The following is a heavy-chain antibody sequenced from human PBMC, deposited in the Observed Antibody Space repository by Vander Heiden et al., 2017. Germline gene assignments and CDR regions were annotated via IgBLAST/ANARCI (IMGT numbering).Heavy chain of an antibody. J-gene: IGHJ5*02. D-gene: IGHD3-22*01. CDR3: ARGKNDSSSWFDP. Sequence: QVQLQQWGAGLLKPSETLSLTCAIFAGSFSTYYWRWIRQPPGKGLEWIGEINRSGSTNYNPSLKGRVTISVHTSKNQFSLRLTSVTAADTAVYYCARGKNDSSSWFDPWGQGTLVTVSS. V-gene: IGHV4-34*01. CDR2: INRSGST. CDR1: AGSFSTYY.